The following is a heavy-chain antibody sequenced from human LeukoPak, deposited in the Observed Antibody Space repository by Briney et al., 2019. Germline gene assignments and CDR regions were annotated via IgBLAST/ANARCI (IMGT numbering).Heavy chain of an antibody. CDR1: GGSISSYY. CDR3: ARGAKWLHSSSWYPPYYYYYMDV. Sequence: SETLSLTCTVSGGSISSYYWSWIRQPPGKGLEWIGEINHSGSTNYNPSLKSRVTISVDTSKNQFSLKLSSVTAADTAVYYCARGAKWLHSSSWYPPYYYYYMDVWGKGTTVTVSS. J-gene: IGHJ6*03. D-gene: IGHD6-13*01. CDR2: INHSGST. V-gene: IGHV4-34*01.